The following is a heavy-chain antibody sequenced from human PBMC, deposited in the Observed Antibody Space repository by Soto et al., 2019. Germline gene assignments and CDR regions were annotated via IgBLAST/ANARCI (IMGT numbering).Heavy chain of an antibody. J-gene: IGHJ4*02. D-gene: IGHD4-4*01. CDR1: GDSITNTTYY. CDR2: VYKSGST. Sequence: SETLSLTCSVSGDSITNTTYYWDCIRQPPGKGLEWLGSVYKSGSTYYNPSLKSRVTVSVDTAKNQFSLELDSVTAADTAVYYCASQRDGYSIDYWGQGSLVTVSS. CDR3: ASQRDGYSIDY. V-gene: IGHV4-39*01.